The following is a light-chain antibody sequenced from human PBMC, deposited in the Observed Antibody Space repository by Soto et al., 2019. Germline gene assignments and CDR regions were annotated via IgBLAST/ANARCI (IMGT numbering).Light chain of an antibody. V-gene: IGKV3-15*01. CDR2: DIS. CDR3: QQYFYWPPGT. J-gene: IGKJ1*01. Sequence: EVVMTQSPATLSVSPGERATLSCRAGQNIGRRLAWYLHRPGQPPRLIMYDISTRATGVPGRFTGSGSGTAFTLPISSLQTEEVALDYCQQYFYWPPGTFGQGTKVEI. CDR1: QNIGRR.